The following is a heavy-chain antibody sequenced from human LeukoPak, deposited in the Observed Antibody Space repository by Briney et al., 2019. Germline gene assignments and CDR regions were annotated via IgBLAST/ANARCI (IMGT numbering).Heavy chain of an antibody. CDR3: ARSPDDAFDI. J-gene: IGHJ3*02. V-gene: IGHV4-34*09. CDR2: INHSGST. CDR1: GGSFSGYY. Sequence: SETLSLTCAVYGGSFSGYYWSWIRQPPGKGLEWIGEINHSGSTHYNPSLKSRINISVDTSKNQFSLKLSSVTAADTAVYYCARSPDDAFDIWGQGTMVTVSS.